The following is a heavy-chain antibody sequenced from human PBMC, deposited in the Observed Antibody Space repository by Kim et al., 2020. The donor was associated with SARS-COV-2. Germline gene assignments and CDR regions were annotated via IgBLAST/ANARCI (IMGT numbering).Heavy chain of an antibody. CDR2: IYHSGST. CDR1: GGSVSSTNW. CDR3: AAAPGYRPLRLDD. Sequence: SETLSLTCAVSGGSVSSTNWWTWVRQPPGKGLEWIGGIYHSGSTNYNPSLKSRVTISVDKSKNQFSLQLSSVTAADTAVYYCAAAPGYRPLRLDDWGQGTLVPVSS. D-gene: IGHD6-13*01. V-gene: IGHV4-4*02. J-gene: IGHJ4*02.